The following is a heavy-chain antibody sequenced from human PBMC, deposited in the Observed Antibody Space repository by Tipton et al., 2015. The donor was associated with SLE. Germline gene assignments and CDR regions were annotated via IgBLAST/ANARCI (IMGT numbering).Heavy chain of an antibody. CDR3: AGLYGSGSFFDY. Sequence: TLSLTCTVSGGSISSSSYYWSWIRQPPGKGLEWIGYIYTSGSTNYNPSLKSRVTISVDTSKNQFSLKLSSVTAADTAVYYCAGLYGSGSFFDYWGQGTLVTVSS. V-gene: IGHV4-61*09. J-gene: IGHJ4*02. CDR1: GGSISSSSYY. CDR2: IYTSGST. D-gene: IGHD3-10*01.